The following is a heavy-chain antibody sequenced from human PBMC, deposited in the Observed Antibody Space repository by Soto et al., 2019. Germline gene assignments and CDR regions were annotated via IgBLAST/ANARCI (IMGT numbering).Heavy chain of an antibody. CDR2: IYYIGST. D-gene: IGHD1-26*01. CDR1: GGSMSNYY. Sequence: QVQLQESGPGRVKASETLSLTCTVSGGSMSNYYWSWIRQPPGKGLEWIGYIYYIGSTNYNPSLKSRVTMSVDTSRNQLSLNLTSVTPADTAVYYCARGYSPALGAPWAPVNWFDPWGQGTLVTVSS. V-gene: IGHV4-59*01. J-gene: IGHJ5*02. CDR3: ARGYSPALGAPWAPVNWFDP.